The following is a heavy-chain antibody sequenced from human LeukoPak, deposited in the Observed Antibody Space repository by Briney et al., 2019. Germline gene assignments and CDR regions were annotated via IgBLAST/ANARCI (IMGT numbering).Heavy chain of an antibody. Sequence: GPVKVSCKASRYTFTGYYMHWVRQAPGQGLEWMGWINPNSGGTNYAQKFQGRVTMTRDTSISTAYMELSRLRSDDTAVYYCAKETGHSGYVAWGGRWFDPWGQGAPVTVSS. D-gene: IGHD5-12*01. CDR3: AKETGHSGYVAWGGRWFDP. CDR2: INPNSGGT. V-gene: IGHV1-2*02. J-gene: IGHJ5*02. CDR1: RYTFTGYY.